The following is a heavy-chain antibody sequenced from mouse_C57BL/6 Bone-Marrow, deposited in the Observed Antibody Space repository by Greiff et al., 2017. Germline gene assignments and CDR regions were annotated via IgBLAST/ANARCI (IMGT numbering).Heavy chain of an antibody. J-gene: IGHJ2*01. V-gene: IGHV1-81*01. CDR1: GYTFTSYG. Sequence: VQRVESGAELARPGASVKLSCKASGYTFTSYGISWVKQRTGQGLEWIGEIYPRSGNTYYNEKFKGKATLTADKSSSTAYMELRSLTSEKSAVYFCARDYGSSYGYWGQGTTLTVSS. CDR2: IYPRSGNT. CDR3: ARDYGSSYGY. D-gene: IGHD1-1*01.